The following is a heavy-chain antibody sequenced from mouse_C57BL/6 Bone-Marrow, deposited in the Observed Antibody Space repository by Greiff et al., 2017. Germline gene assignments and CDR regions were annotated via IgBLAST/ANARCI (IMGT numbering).Heavy chain of an antibody. CDR1: GYTFTTYP. D-gene: IGHD2-1*01. CDR2: FHPYNDDT. J-gene: IGHJ2*01. V-gene: IGHV1-47*01. CDR3: ARGRIYYGPFDY. Sequence: VKLVESGAELVKPGASVKMSCKASGYTFTTYPIEWMKQNHGKSLEWIGNFHPYNDDTKYNEKFKGKATLTVEKSSSTVYLELSRLTSDDSAVYYCARGRIYYGPFDYWGQGTTLTVSS.